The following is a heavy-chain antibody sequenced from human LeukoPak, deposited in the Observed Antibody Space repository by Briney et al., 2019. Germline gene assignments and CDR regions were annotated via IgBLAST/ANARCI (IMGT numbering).Heavy chain of an antibody. Sequence: PGGSLRLSCAASGFTFSSYAMSWVRQAPGKGLEWVSAISGSGGSTYYADSVKGRFTISRDNAKNSLYLQMNSLRAEDTAVYYCARDHRDYDYVWGSYRPPYFDYWGRGTLVTVSS. CDR1: GFTFSSYA. CDR3: ARDHRDYDYVWGSYRPPYFDY. J-gene: IGHJ4*02. CDR2: ISGSGGST. V-gene: IGHV3-23*01. D-gene: IGHD3-16*02.